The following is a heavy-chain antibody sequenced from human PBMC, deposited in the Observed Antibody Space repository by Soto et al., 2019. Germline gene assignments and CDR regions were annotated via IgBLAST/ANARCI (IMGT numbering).Heavy chain of an antibody. V-gene: IGHV3-30-3*01. D-gene: IGHD6-19*01. CDR3: ARDLASRSQRRPPNIAVAGACDY. CDR1: GFTFSSYA. CDR2: ISYDGSNK. Sequence: QVQLVESGGGVVQPGRSLRLSCAASGFTFSSYAMHWVRQAPGKGLEWVAVISYDGSNKYYADSVKGRFTISRDNSKNTRYLPMNSLRAEDTAVYYCARDLASRSQRRPPNIAVAGACDYWGQGTLVTVSS. J-gene: IGHJ4*02.